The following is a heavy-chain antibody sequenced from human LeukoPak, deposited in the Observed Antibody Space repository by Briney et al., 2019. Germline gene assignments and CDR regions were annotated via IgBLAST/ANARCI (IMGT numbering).Heavy chain of an antibody. Sequence: PGGSLRLSCAASGFTFSSYAMSWVRQAPGKGLEWVSAISGSGGSTYYADSVKGRFTISRDNPKNTLYLQMNSLRAEDTAVYYCAKDLLRYFDWSKGYWGQGTLVTVSS. V-gene: IGHV3-23*01. D-gene: IGHD3-9*01. CDR1: GFTFSSYA. CDR3: AKDLLRYFDWSKGY. J-gene: IGHJ4*02. CDR2: ISGSGGST.